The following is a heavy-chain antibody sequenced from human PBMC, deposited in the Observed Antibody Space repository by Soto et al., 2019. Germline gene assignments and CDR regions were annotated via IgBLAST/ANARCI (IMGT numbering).Heavy chain of an antibody. CDR2: ISSSSSYI. CDR3: ARDRGLRGLWFDYYYYYGMDV. CDR1: GVTFSIYS. V-gene: IGHV3-21*01. J-gene: IGHJ6*02. D-gene: IGHD3-10*01. Sequence: PGGSLRLACAACGVTFSIYSMNWVRQAPGKGLEWVSSISSSSSYIYYADSVKGRFTISRDNAKNSLYLQMNSLRAEDTAVYYCARDRGLRGLWFDYYYYYGMDVWGQGTTVTVSS.